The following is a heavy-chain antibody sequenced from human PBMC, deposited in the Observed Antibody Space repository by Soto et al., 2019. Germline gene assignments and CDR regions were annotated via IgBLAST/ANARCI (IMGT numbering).Heavy chain of an antibody. V-gene: IGHV1-24*01. J-gene: IGHJ5*02. CDR2: FDPEDGET. Sequence: QVQLVQSGAEVKKPGASVKVSCKVSGYTLTELSMHWVRQAPGKGLEWMGGFDPEDGETIYAQKFQGRVTMTEDTSSDTAYKELSRLRSEDTAVDYCETDLKIVLVPVPRGGGSDPWGQGTLVTVSS. CDR3: ETDLKIVLVPVPRGGGSDP. CDR1: GYTLTELS. D-gene: IGHD2-2*01.